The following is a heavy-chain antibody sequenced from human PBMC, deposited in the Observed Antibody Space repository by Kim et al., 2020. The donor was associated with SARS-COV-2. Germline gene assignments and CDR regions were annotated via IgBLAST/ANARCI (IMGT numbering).Heavy chain of an antibody. D-gene: IGHD3-10*01. CDR2: IYYSGST. Sequence: SETLSLTCTVSGGSISSSSYYWGWIRQPPGKGLEWIGSIYYSGSTSYNPSLKSRVTISVDTSKNEFSLKLSSVTAADTAVYYCARPLIISDWYFDLWGRGTLVTVSS. J-gene: IGHJ2*01. CDR3: ARPLIISDWYFDL. V-gene: IGHV4-39*01. CDR1: GGSISSSSYY.